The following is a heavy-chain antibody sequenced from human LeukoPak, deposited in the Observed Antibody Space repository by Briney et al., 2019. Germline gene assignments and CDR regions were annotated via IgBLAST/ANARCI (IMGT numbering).Heavy chain of an antibody. V-gene: IGHV3-21*01. D-gene: IGHD1-26*01. Sequence: GGSLRLSCAASGFPFSSYSMNWVRQAPGQRLEWVSSITSGSSYIYYADSVKGRFTISRDNAKSSLYLQMDSLRAEDTAVYYCARDPYSGNYGAYYYYYMDVWGKGTTVTISS. CDR1: GFPFSSYS. CDR3: ARDPYSGNYGAYYYYYMDV. CDR2: ITSGSSYI. J-gene: IGHJ6*03.